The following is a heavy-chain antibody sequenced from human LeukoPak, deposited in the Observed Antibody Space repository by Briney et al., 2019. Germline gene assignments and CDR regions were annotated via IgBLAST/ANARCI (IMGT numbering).Heavy chain of an antibody. J-gene: IGHJ4*02. V-gene: IGHV4-39*01. CDR3: ARPSISVAGKYDY. CDR2: IYYSGSP. CDR1: GGSISSGSYY. D-gene: IGHD6-19*01. Sequence: PSETLSLTCTVSGGSISSGSYYWGWIRQPPGKGLEWIASIYYSGSPYYNPSLKSRVTISVDTSKNQFSLKLSSVTAADTAIYYCARPSISVAGKYDYWGQGTLVTVSS.